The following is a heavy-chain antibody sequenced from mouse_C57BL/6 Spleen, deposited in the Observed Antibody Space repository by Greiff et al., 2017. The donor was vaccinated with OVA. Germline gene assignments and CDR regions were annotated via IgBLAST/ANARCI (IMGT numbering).Heavy chain of an antibody. Sequence: VQLKESGGDLVKPGGSLKLSCAASGFTFSSYGMSWVRQTPDKRLEWVATLSSGGSYTYYPDSVKGRFTISRDNAKNTLYLQMSSLKSEDAAMYYCASYDYAWFAYWGQGTLVTVSA. CDR3: ASYDYAWFAY. CDR1: GFTFSSYG. CDR2: LSSGGSYT. J-gene: IGHJ3*01. D-gene: IGHD2-4*01. V-gene: IGHV5-6*01.